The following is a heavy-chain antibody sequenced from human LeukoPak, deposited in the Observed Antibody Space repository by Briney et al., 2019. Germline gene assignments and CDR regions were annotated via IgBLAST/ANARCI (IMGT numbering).Heavy chain of an antibody. V-gene: IGHV4-34*01. J-gene: IGHJ5*02. D-gene: IGHD2-8*01. CDR1: GGSFSGYY. CDR3: ARSPKWYDWFDP. Sequence: KPSETLSLTCAVYGGSFSGYYWRWLRHPPGKAREWFGEINHGGSTKYNPSLKSRVTISVDTSKNQFSLKLSSVTAADTAVYYCARSPKWYDWFDPWGQGTLVTVSS. CDR2: INHGGST.